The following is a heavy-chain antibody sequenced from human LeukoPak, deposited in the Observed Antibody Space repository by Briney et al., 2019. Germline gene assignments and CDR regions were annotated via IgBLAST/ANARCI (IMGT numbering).Heavy chain of an antibody. CDR3: ARDGGPGYSSGWPADLVYGMDV. J-gene: IGHJ6*02. Sequence: SETLSLTCTVSGGSISSYYWSWSRHPAGKGLEWIGRIYTSGSTNYNPSLKSRVPMSVDTCKNQFSLKLSSVTAEDTAVYYCARDGGPGYSSGWPADLVYGMDVWGQGTTVTVSS. CDR2: IYTSGST. CDR1: GGSISSYY. V-gene: IGHV4-4*07. D-gene: IGHD6-19*01.